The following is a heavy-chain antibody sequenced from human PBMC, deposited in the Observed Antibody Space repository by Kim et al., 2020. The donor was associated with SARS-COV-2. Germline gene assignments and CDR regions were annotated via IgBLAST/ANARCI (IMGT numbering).Heavy chain of an antibody. Sequence: LKGRVTISVATSKNQFSLKLSSVTAADTAVYYCARGGSGSYYNAEDAFDIWGQGTMVTVSS. D-gene: IGHD3-10*01. CDR3: ARGGSGSYYNAEDAFDI. V-gene: IGHV4-59*09. J-gene: IGHJ3*02.